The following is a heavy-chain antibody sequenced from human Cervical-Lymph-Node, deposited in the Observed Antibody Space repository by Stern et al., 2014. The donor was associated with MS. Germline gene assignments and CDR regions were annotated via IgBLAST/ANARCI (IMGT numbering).Heavy chain of an antibody. Sequence: QVQLVQSGSELKKPGASVRGTCKASGYTFMNYGITLVRQAPGQGLEWMGWIDTSTGRPTYVQDFIVRFVFSLAFSLCTSFLHICSLQTEDTAVYYCARVLDTSMIRGNYYFDSWGQGTLVTVSS. V-gene: IGHV7-4-1*01. J-gene: IGHJ4*02. CDR1: GYTFMNYG. CDR3: ARVLDTSMIRGNYYFDS. D-gene: IGHD5-18*01. CDR2: IDTSTGRP.